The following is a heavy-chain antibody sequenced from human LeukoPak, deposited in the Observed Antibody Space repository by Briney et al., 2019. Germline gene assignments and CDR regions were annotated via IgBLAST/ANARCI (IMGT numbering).Heavy chain of an antibody. CDR3: ARDPAYSYGRNFDY. V-gene: IGHV3-21*01. CDR1: GFTLSSYS. CDR2: ISRSSAYI. Sequence: GGSLRLSCAASGFTLSSYSMNWVRQAPGKGLEWVSSISRSSAYIYYADSVKGRFTISRDNAKNSLYLQMNSLRAEDTAVYYCARDPAYSYGRNFDYWGQGTLVTVSS. J-gene: IGHJ4*02. D-gene: IGHD5-18*01.